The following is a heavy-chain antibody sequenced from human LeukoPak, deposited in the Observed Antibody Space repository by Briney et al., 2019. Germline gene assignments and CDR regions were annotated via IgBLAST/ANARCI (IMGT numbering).Heavy chain of an antibody. Sequence: SETLSLTCTVSGGSISSGGYYWSWIRQHPGKGLEWIGYIYYSGSTYYNPSLKSRVTISVDTSKNQFSLKLSSVTAADTAVYYCARETLTWYTRYSSGWYGYWGQGTLVTVSS. V-gene: IGHV4-31*03. D-gene: IGHD6-19*01. CDR1: GGSISSGGYY. J-gene: IGHJ4*02. CDR3: ARETLTWYTRYSSGWYGY. CDR2: IYYSGST.